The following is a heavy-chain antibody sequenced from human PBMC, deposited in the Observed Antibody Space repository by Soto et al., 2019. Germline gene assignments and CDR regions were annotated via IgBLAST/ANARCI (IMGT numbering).Heavy chain of an antibody. J-gene: IGHJ3*02. CDR3: ARDSTWRGACDI. CDR2: INHSGST. V-gene: IGHV4-34*02. CDR1: NGSFSVYY. D-gene: IGHD2-2*01. Sequence: QVQLQQSGAGLLKPSETLSLTCAVYNGSFSVYYWTWIRQPPGKGLEWIGEINHSGSTNYNPSLKSRVTISVDTSKNQFSLKLSSVTAADTAVYYCARDSTWRGACDIWGQGTMVTVSS.